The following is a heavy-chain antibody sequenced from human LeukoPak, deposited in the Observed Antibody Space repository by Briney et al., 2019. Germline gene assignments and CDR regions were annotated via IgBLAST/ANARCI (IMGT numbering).Heavy chain of an antibody. CDR1: GYTFTGYY. CDR2: IHPNSGGT. Sequence: GASVKVSCKASGYTFTGYYMHWVRQAPGQGLEWMGWIHPNSGGTNCAQKFQGWVTMTRDTSISTAYMELTRLRSDDTAMYYCATSGYTYGALDIWGQGTMVTVSS. D-gene: IGHD5-18*01. J-gene: IGHJ3*02. V-gene: IGHV1-2*04. CDR3: ATSGYTYGALDI.